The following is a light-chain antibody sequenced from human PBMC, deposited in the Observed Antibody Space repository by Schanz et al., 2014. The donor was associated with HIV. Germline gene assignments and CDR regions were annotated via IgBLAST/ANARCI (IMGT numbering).Light chain of an antibody. CDR1: SSNIGSHT. Sequence: QSVLTQPPSASGTPGQRVTISCSGSSSNIGSHTVNWYQQLPGTAPKLLMYSNDQRPSGVPDRFSGSKSGTSASLAISGLQSEDEADYFCQSYDSSVRGLVFGGGTKLTVL. CDR3: QSYDSSVRGLV. J-gene: IGLJ3*02. CDR2: SND. V-gene: IGLV1-44*01.